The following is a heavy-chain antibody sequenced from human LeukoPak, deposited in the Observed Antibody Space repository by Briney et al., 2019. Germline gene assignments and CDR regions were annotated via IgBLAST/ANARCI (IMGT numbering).Heavy chain of an antibody. CDR2: ISPSGDIT. J-gene: IGHJ1*01. V-gene: IGHV3-23*01. D-gene: IGHD3-16*01. CDR1: GFTFDEYA. Sequence: GGSLRLSCAASGFTFDEYAMHWVRQAPGKGLEWVSGISPSGDITYYTDSVRGRFTISRDNFKNTLSLQVNSLRAEDTAMYYCAKDDDWGRYKHWGQGTLVTVSS. CDR3: AKDDDWGRYKH.